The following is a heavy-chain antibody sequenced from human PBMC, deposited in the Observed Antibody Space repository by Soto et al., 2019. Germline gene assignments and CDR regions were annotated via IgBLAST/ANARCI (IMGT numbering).Heavy chain of an antibody. J-gene: IGHJ6*02. CDR3: AKDRGTDGMDV. CDR2: ISWNSGSI. Sequence: GGSLRLSCAASGFTFDDYAMHWVRQAPGKGLEWVSGISWNSGSIGYADSVKGRFTISRDNAKNSLYLQMNSLRAEDTALYYCAKDRGTDGMDVWGQGTTVTVSS. D-gene: IGHD3-10*01. V-gene: IGHV3-9*01. CDR1: GFTFDDYA.